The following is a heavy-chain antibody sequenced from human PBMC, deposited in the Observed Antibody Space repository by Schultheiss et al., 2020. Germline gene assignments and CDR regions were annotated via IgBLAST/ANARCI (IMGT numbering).Heavy chain of an antibody. CDR2: ITWNSGSI. CDR1: GFTFDDYA. V-gene: IGHV3-9*01. CDR3: ARDLGPRLSGYLY. J-gene: IGHJ4*02. Sequence: SLKISCVASGFTFDDYAMHWVRQTPGKGLEWVSGITWNSGSIGYADSVKGRFTISRDNAKNSLYLQMNSLRAEDTAVYYCARDLGPRLSGYLYWGQGTLVTVSS. D-gene: IGHD3-3*01.